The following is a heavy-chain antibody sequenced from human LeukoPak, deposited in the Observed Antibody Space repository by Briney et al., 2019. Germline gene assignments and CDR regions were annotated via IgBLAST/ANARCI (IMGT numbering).Heavy chain of an antibody. J-gene: IGHJ4*02. Sequence: ASVKVSCKASGGTFSSYAISWVRQAPGQGLEWMGGIIPIFGTANYAQRLQGRVTITADESTSTAYMELSSLRSEDTAVYYCARGGYSSTQLEEYDYWGQGTLVTVSS. CDR1: GGTFSSYA. V-gene: IGHV1-69*13. CDR2: IIPIFGTA. D-gene: IGHD6-13*01. CDR3: ARGGYSSTQLEEYDY.